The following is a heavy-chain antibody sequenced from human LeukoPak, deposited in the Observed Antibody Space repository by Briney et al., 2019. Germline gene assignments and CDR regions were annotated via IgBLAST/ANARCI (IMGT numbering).Heavy chain of an antibody. CDR2: IFHNGNT. Sequence: KPSETLSLTCTVSGGAISSNSHYCGWIRQPPGTGLEWSANIFHNGNTAYNPSLTPRVTISTDTSPNPWSLRPRSVTPAAPAAYYCATVRWGNVAAYANWPAPWGQGTVVTAPS. CDR1: GGAISSNSHY. J-gene: IGHJ5*02. CDR3: ATVRWGNVAAYANWPAP. D-gene: IGHD3-16*01. V-gene: IGHV4-39*07.